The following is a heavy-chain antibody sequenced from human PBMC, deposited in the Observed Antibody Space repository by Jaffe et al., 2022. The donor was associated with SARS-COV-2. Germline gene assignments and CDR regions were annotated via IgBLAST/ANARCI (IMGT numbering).Heavy chain of an antibody. J-gene: IGHJ3*02. D-gene: IGHD3-22*01. CDR2: IKQDGSEK. V-gene: IGHV3-7*04. Sequence: EVQLVESGGGLVQPGGSLRLSCAASGFTFSSYWMSWVRQAPGKGLEWVANIKQDGSEKYYVDSVKGRFTISRDNAKNSLYLQMNSLRAEDTAVYYCARVRYYDSSSAEPDAFDIWGQGTMVTVSS. CDR3: ARVRYYDSSSAEPDAFDI. CDR1: GFTFSSYW.